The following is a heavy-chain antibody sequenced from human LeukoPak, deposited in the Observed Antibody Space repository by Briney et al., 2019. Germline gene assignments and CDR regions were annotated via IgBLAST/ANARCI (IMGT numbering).Heavy chain of an antibody. Sequence: GGSLRLSCAASGFLVSSKYMSWVRQAPGKGLEWVSVIYSGGSTYYADSVKGRFTISRDNSKNTVYLQMNSLRVEETAVYYCAKGQEVIPAANAFEIWGQGTMVTVSS. CDR1: GFLVSSKY. J-gene: IGHJ3*02. CDR2: IYSGGST. D-gene: IGHD2-2*01. V-gene: IGHV3-66*01. CDR3: AKGQEVIPAANAFEI.